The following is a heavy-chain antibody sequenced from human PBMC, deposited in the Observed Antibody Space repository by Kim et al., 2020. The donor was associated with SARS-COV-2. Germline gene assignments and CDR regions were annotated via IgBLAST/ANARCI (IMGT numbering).Heavy chain of an antibody. D-gene: IGHD3-3*01. V-gene: IGHV3-48*03. CDR2: ISSSGSTI. CDR3: AREEGGSITIFGVVTRYGMDV. Sequence: GGSLRLSCAASGFTFSSYEMNWVRQAPGKVLEWVSYISSSGSTIYYADSVKGRFTISRDNAKNSLYLQMNSLRAEDTAVYYCAREEGGSITIFGVVTRYGMDVWGQGTTVTVSS. CDR1: GFTFSSYE. J-gene: IGHJ6*02.